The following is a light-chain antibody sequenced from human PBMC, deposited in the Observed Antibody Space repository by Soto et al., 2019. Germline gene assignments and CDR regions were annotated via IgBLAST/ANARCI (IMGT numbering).Light chain of an antibody. V-gene: IGKV1-5*01. CDR3: QQYNSYPLT. Sequence: DIQMTQSPSTLSAYVGDRVTITCRASQSISSWLAWYQQKPGKAPKLLIYDASSLERWVPSRFSGSGSGTAFPLTISSLQPYDFSTYYCQQYNSYPLTFGQGTKVEIK. CDR2: DAS. CDR1: QSISSW. J-gene: IGKJ1*01.